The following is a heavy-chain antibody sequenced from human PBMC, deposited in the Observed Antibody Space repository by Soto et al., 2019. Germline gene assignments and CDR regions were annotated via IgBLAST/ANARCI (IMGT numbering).Heavy chain of an antibody. V-gene: IGHV4-59*08. CDR3: ARQSMIKFEDFDY. D-gene: IGHD3-16*01. CDR1: GGSISSYY. CDR2: IYYSGST. J-gene: IGHJ4*02. Sequence: PSETLSLTCTVSGGSISSYYWSWIRQPPGKGLEWIGYIYYSGSTNYNPSLKSRVTISVDTSKNQFSLKLSSVTAADTAVYYCARQSMIKFEDFDYWGQGTLVTVAS.